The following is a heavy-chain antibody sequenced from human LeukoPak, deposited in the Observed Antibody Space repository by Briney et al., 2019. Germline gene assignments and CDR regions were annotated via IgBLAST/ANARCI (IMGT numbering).Heavy chain of an antibody. J-gene: IGHJ4*02. Sequence: SETLSLTSAVYGGSFSGYYWSWIRQPPGKGLEWFGWFHDSRGTNYNPSLKSRVTLSLDTSKNQFFLKLNSVTAADTAVYCASGDPSGRPGIGFDYWGQGTLVTVSS. CDR3: ASGDPSGRPGIGFDY. D-gene: IGHD1-26*01. CDR2: FHDSRGT. CDR1: GGSFSGYY. V-gene: IGHV4-59*01.